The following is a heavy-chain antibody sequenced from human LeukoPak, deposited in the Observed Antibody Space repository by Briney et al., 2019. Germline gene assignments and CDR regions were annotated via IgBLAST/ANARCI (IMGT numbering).Heavy chain of an antibody. CDR3: ARAGDIVVVPAAVFDY. CDR2: ISYDGSNK. J-gene: IGHJ4*02. CDR1: GFTFSSYA. D-gene: IGHD2-2*01. V-gene: IGHV3-30-3*01. Sequence: GGSLRLSCAASGFTFSSYAMHWVRQAPGKGLEWVAVISYDGSNKYYADSVKGRFTISRDNSKNTLYLQMNSLRAEDTAVYYCARAGDIVVVPAAVFDYWGQGTLVTVSS.